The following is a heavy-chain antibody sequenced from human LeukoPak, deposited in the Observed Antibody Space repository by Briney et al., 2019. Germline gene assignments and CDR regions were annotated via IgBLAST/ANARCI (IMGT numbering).Heavy chain of an antibody. J-gene: IGHJ4*02. CDR3: ARGGRYSGFPPYPYYFDY. D-gene: IGHD5-12*01. CDR1: GGSISSSSYY. CDR2: IYYSGST. V-gene: IGHV4-39*07. Sequence: PSETLSLTCTVSGGSISSSSYYWGWIRQPPGKGLEWIGSIYYSGSTYYNPSLKSRVTISVDTSKNQFSLKLSSVTAADTAVYYCARGGRYSGFPPYPYYFDYWGQGTLVTVSS.